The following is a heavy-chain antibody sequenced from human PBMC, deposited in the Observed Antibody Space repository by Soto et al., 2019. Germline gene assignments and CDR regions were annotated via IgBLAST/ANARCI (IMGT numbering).Heavy chain of an antibody. V-gene: IGHV1-46*01. CDR1: GYTFTSYY. CDR2: INPSGGST. Sequence: ASVKVSCKASGYTFTSYYMHWVRQAPGQGLEWMGIINPSGGSTSYAQKFQGRVTMTRDTSTSTVYMELSSLRSEDTAMYYCAMVVAATLAHDAFDIWGQGTMVTVSS. CDR3: AMVVAATLAHDAFDI. J-gene: IGHJ3*02. D-gene: IGHD2-15*01.